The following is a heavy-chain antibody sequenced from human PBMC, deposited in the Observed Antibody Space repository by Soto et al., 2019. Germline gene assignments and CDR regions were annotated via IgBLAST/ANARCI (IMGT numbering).Heavy chain of an antibody. Sequence: EVQLLESGGGLVQPGGSLRLSCAASGFTFSSYAMSWVRQAPGKGLEWVSAISGSGGSTYYADSVKGRFTISRDKSKNTLHLQMNSQRAEDTAVYYCAKPTGGEGYYCGMDVWGQGTTVTVSS. V-gene: IGHV3-23*01. CDR2: ISGSGGST. D-gene: IGHD7-27*01. J-gene: IGHJ6*02. CDR3: AKPTGGEGYYCGMDV. CDR1: GFTFSSYA.